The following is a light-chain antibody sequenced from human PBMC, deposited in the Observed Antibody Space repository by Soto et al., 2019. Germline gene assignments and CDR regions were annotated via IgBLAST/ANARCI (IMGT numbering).Light chain of an antibody. V-gene: IGKV3-20*01. J-gene: IGKJ1*01. CDR2: GAS. Sequence: EIVLTQSPGTLSLSPGERATLSCRASQSFNSIYLAWYQQKPGQAPRLLIYGASSRATGIPDRFSGSGSGTDFTLTISRLEPEDFAVYYCHQYDSLTFGQGTKVEIK. CDR1: QSFNSIY. CDR3: HQYDSLT.